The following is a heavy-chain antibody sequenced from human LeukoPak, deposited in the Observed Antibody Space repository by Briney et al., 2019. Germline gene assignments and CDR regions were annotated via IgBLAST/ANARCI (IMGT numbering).Heavy chain of an antibody. Sequence: SETLSLTCTVSGGSISSYYWSWIRQPPGKGLEWIGYIYYSGSTYYNPSLKSRVTISVDTSKNQFSLKLSSVTAADTAVYYCARYYYDSSGYYDYWGQGTLVTVSS. D-gene: IGHD3-22*01. CDR2: IYYSGST. CDR3: ARYYYDSSGYYDY. J-gene: IGHJ4*02. V-gene: IGHV4-59*06. CDR1: GGSISSYY.